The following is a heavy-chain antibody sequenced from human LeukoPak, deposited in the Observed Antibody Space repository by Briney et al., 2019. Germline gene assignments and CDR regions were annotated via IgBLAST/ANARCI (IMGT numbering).Heavy chain of an antibody. CDR3: ARLFTSTQLYDAFDI. V-gene: IGHV4-39*01. CDR2: VYYSGST. D-gene: IGHD2-2*01. CDR1: GESISSSDFF. J-gene: IGHJ3*02. Sequence: SETLSLTCTVSGESISSSDFFWGWVRQPPGKGLEWVGSVYYSGSTYYNPSLKSRVTISVDTSKNQFSLKLTSVTAADSGVYYCARLFTSTQLYDAFDIWGQGTMVTVSS.